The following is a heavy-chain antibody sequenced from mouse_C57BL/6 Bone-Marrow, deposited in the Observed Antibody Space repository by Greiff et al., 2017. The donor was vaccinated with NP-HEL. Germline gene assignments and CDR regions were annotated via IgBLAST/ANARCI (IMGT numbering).Heavy chain of an antibody. D-gene: IGHD2-12*01. CDR2: INPYNGGT. Sequence: EVQLQQSGPVLVKPGASVKMSCKASGYTFTDYYMNWVQQSHGKSLEWIGDINPYNGGTSYNQKFKGKATLTVDKSSSTAYMELNSLTSEDSAVYYCARKWDYRYFDVWGTGTTVTVSS. V-gene: IGHV1-19*01. J-gene: IGHJ1*03. CDR3: ARKWDYRYFDV. CDR1: GYTFTDYY.